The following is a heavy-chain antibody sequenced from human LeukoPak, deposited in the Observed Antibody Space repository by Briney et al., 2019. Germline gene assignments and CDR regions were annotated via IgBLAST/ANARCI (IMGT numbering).Heavy chain of an antibody. CDR1: GFTFGDYG. CDR2: IRSNTYGGST. Sequence: GGSLRLSCEGSGFTFGDYGVGWFRQAPGKGLQWVTSIRSNTYGGSTEYVTSVKGRFTISRDDSNSIAYLQMNSLKAEDTAIYYCARVSRGGITASWFDPWGQGTLVTVSS. J-gene: IGHJ5*02. CDR3: ARVSRGGITASWFDP. V-gene: IGHV3-49*03. D-gene: IGHD6-13*01.